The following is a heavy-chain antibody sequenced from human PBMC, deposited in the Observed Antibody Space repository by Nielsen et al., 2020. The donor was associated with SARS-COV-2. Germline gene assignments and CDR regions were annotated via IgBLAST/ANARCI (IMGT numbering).Heavy chain of an antibody. CDR2: IYYSGST. D-gene: IGHD5-18*01. CDR1: GGSISSYY. CDR3: ARGRGYSYGYGD. J-gene: IGHJ4*02. V-gene: IGHV4-59*01. Sequence: SETLSLTCTVSGGSISSYYWSWIRQPPGKGLEWIGYIYYSGSTNYNPSLKSRVTISVDTSKNQFSLKLSSVTAADTAVYYCARGRGYSYGYGDWGQGTLVTVSS.